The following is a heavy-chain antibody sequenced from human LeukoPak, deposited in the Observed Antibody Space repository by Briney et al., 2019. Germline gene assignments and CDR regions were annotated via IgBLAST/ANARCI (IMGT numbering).Heavy chain of an antibody. D-gene: IGHD3-10*01. J-gene: IGHJ5*02. CDR3: ARTLYYYGSGTYHNWFDP. Sequence: SETLSLTCAVYGGPFSGYYWSWIHQPPGKGLEWIGEINHSGSANYNPSLKSRVTISVDMSKNQFSLKLNSVTAADTAVYYCARTLYYYGSGTYHNWFDPWGQGTLVTVSS. CDR1: GGPFSGYY. V-gene: IGHV4-34*01. CDR2: INHSGSA.